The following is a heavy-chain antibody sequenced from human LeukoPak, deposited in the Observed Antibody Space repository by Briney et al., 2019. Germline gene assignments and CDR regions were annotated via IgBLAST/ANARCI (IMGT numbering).Heavy chain of an antibody. V-gene: IGHV1-18*01. CDR3: AREFPVDYYDSLQIGDAFDI. D-gene: IGHD3-22*01. CDR2: ISAYNGNT. Sequence: ASVKVSCKASGYTFTSYGISWVRQAPGQGLEWMGWISAYNGNTKHAQKLQGRVTMTTDTSTSTAYMELRSLRSDDTAVYYCAREFPVDYYDSLQIGDAFDIWGQGTMATVSS. CDR1: GYTFTSYG. J-gene: IGHJ3*02.